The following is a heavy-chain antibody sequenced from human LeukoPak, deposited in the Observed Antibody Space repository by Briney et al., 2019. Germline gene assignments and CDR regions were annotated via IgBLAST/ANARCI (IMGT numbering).Heavy chain of an antibody. D-gene: IGHD2-8*01. CDR2: IKQDGSEK. J-gene: IGHJ5*02. CDR1: GFTFSSYW. V-gene: IGHV3-7*01. CDR3: ARNTMVYANNWFDP. Sequence: GGSLRLSCAASGFTFSSYWMSWVRQAPGKGLEWVTNIKQDGSEKYYVDSVKGRFTISRDNAKNSLYLQMNSLRAEDTAVYYCARNTMVYANNWFDPWGQGTLVTVSS.